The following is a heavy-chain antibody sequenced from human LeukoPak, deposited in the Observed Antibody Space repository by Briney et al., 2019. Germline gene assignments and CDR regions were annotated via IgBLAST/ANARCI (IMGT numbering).Heavy chain of an antibody. V-gene: IGHV4-59*02. CDR2: IYYSGST. CDR3: AREISRAGLTH. D-gene: IGHD3-16*01. J-gene: IGHJ1*01. Sequence: SETLSLTCTVSGGSVSSYYWSWIRQPPGKGLEWIGYIYYSGSTNYNPSLKSRVTISVDTSKNQFSLKLSSVTAADTAVYYCAREISRAGLTHWGQGTLVTVSS. CDR1: GGSVSSYY.